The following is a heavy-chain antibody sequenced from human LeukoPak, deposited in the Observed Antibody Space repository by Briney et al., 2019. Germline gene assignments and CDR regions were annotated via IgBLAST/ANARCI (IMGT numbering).Heavy chain of an antibody. Sequence: SETLSLTCTVSGGSISNYYWSWIRQPPGKGLEWIGYIFDSGITNYNPSLKSRVTISVDTSKNQFSLKLNSVTAADTAVYYCARDRLRWPKIDYWGQGTLVTVSS. CDR2: IFDSGIT. D-gene: IGHD4-23*01. J-gene: IGHJ4*02. CDR1: GGSISNYY. V-gene: IGHV4-59*12. CDR3: ARDRLRWPKIDY.